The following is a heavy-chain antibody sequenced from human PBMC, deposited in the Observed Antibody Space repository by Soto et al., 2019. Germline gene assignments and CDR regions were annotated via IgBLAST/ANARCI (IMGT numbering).Heavy chain of an antibody. CDR2: ISGSGGST. Sequence: SLRLSCAASGFTFSSYAMSWVRQAPGKGLEWVSAISGSGGSTYYADSVKGRFTISRDNSKNTLYLQMNGLRAEDTAVYYCSGSWYSVRRNYYYYYGMDVWGQGTTVTVSS. V-gene: IGHV3-23*01. CDR3: SGSWYSVRRNYYYYYGMDV. CDR1: GFTFSSYA. D-gene: IGHD6-13*01. J-gene: IGHJ6*02.